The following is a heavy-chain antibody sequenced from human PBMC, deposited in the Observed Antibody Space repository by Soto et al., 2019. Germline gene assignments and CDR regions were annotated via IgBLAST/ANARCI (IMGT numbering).Heavy chain of an antibody. Sequence: GGSLRLSCTASGFNTRFYSMSWVRQTPGKGLEWVAALSRSGGATYYAVSVRGRFTISRDASKDTLFLQMSNLRAEDTALYYCSKGEMSTIRNSFDPWGQGTLVTVSS. CDR2: LSRSGGAT. V-gene: IGHV3-23*01. CDR3: SKGEMSTIRNSFDP. J-gene: IGHJ5*02. D-gene: IGHD1-7*01. CDR1: GFNTRFYS.